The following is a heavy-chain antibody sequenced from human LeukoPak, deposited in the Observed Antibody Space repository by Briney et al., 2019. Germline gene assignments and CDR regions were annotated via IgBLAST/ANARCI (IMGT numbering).Heavy chain of an antibody. J-gene: IGHJ4*02. CDR3: AKAFAGASFDY. V-gene: IGHV3-23*01. D-gene: IGHD3-16*01. CDR2: ISGSSDSI. CDR1: GFTFSRYA. Sequence: QTGGSLRLSCAASGFTFSRYAMSWVRQAPGKGLEWVSGISGSSDSIYYADSVKGRFTISRDNSKNTLYLEMNSLRADDTAQYYCAKAFAGASFDYWGQGTLVTVSS.